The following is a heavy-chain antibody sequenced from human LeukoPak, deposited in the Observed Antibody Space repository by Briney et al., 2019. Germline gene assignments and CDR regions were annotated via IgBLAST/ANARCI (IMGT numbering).Heavy chain of an antibody. D-gene: IGHD6-19*01. V-gene: IGHV3-53*01. CDR3: AGGQMFTSGGFDN. J-gene: IGHJ4*02. CDR1: GFSVSDKY. CDR2: FYTGGDE. Sequence: PGGSLRLSCAVSGFSVSDKYMSWVRQAPGKGLEWVSVFYTGGDEYYAAFVKGRFTISRDNSNNMVFLQMNSLTVEDTALYYCAGGQMFTSGGFDNWGQGTLVTVSS.